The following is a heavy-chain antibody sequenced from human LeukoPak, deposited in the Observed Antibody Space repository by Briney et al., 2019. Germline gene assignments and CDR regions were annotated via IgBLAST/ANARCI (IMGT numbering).Heavy chain of an antibody. CDR3: AKVIGLVDPFDY. V-gene: IGHV3-23*01. Sequence: PGGSLRLSCVVSGFTFKNCAMSWVRQAPGKGLEWVSTISDSGGSTYYADPVKGRFTISGDNSKNTLYLQVNSLRADDTAVYYCAKVIGLVDPFDYWGQGTLVTVSS. D-gene: IGHD3-22*01. CDR2: ISDSGGST. J-gene: IGHJ4*02. CDR1: GFTFKNCA.